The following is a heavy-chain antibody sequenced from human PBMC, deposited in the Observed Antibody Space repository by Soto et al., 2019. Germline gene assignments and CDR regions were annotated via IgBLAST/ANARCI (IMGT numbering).Heavy chain of an antibody. J-gene: IGHJ4*02. D-gene: IGHD3-22*01. Sequence: QVQLVQSGAEVKKPGSSVKVSCKASGGTFSTYAISWVRQAPGQGLEWVGGIIPIFGTANYAQKFQGRVTITSDGSTSTAYMEVSRLRSEDTAVYYFARVLTNVSPYDSSGYYYYWCQGTLVTVSS. CDR3: ARVLTNVSPYDSSGYYYY. CDR2: IIPIFGTA. V-gene: IGHV1-69*01. CDR1: GGTFSTYA.